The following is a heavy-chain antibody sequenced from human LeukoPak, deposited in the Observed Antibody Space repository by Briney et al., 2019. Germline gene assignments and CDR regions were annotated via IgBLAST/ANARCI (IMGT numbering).Heavy chain of an antibody. CDR2: MNPNSGNT. CDR1: GYTFTSYG. Sequence: ASVKVSCKASGYTFTSYGINWVRQATGQGLEWMGWMNPNSGNTGYAQKFQGRVTITRNTSISTAYMELSSLRSEDTAVYYCARSRSSTSNFDYWGQGTLVTVSS. CDR3: ARSRSSTSNFDY. J-gene: IGHJ4*02. V-gene: IGHV1-8*03. D-gene: IGHD2-2*01.